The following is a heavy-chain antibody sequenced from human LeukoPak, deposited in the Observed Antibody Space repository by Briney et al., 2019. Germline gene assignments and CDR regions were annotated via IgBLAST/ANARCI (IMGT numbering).Heavy chain of an antibody. D-gene: IGHD1-1*01. CDR2: IYPGDSDT. CDR3: ASWVQLERRGFDY. J-gene: IGHJ4*02. V-gene: IGHV5-51*01. CDR1: GYSFTSYW. Sequence: GESLKISCKGSGYSFTSYWIGWVRQMPGKGLEWMGIIYPGDSDTRYSPSFQGQVTISADKSISTSYLQWSSLKASDTAMYYCASWVQLERRGFDYWGQGTLVTVSS.